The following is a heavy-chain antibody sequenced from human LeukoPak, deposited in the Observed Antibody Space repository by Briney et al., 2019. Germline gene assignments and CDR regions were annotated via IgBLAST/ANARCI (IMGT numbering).Heavy chain of an antibody. CDR1: GFTFSSYE. D-gene: IGHD3-9*01. V-gene: IGHV3-48*03. CDR2: ISTSGSTI. CDR3: ARQFTYDILTGYTYYYGMDV. J-gene: IGHJ6*02. Sequence: GGSLRLSCAASGFTFSSYEMNWVRQAPGKGLEWVSYISTSGSTIHYADSVKGRFTFSRDNVKNSLYLQMDSLRAEDTAVYYCARQFTYDILTGYTYYYGMDVWGQGTTVTVSS.